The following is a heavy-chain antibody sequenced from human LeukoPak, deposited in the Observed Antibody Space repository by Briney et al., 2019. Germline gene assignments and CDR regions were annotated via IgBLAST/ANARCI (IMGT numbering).Heavy chain of an antibody. CDR1: GFTFSSYA. V-gene: IGHV3-30-3*01. CDR2: ISYDGSNK. J-gene: IGHJ3*02. D-gene: IGHD3-10*01. CDR3: ARSHEYYLGAFDI. Sequence: PGGSLRLSCAASGFTFSSYAMPWVRQAPGKGLEWVAVISYDGSNKYYADSVKGRFTISRDNSKNTLYLQMNSLRAEDTAVYYCARSHEYYLGAFDIWGQGTMVTVSS.